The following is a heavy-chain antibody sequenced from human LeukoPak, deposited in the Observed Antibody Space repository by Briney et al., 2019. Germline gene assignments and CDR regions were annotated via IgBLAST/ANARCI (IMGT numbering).Heavy chain of an antibody. D-gene: IGHD1-26*01. CDR3: ARDGGIVGATPYFDY. V-gene: IGHV4-59*01. CDR2: IYYSGST. J-gene: IGHJ4*02. CDR1: GGSISSYY. Sequence: SETLSLTCTVSGGSISSYYWSWIRQPPGKGLEWIGYIYYSGSTNYNPSLKSRVTISVDTSKNQLSLKLSSVTAADTAVYYCARDGGIVGATPYFDYWGQGTLVTVSS.